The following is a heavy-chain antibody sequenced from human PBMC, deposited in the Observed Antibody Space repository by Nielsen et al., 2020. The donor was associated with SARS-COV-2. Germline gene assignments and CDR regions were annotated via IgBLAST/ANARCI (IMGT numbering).Heavy chain of an antibody. Sequence: GGSLRLSCVASGFTFSGYYLSWFRQAPGKGLDWVSYISDSSGYTDYADSVKGRFTISRDNAKNSLYLQMNSLRAEDTAVYYCARWFGPAAPQNYYYYGMDVWGQGTTVTVSS. CDR3: ARWFGPAAPQNYYYYGMDV. CDR2: ISDSSGYT. D-gene: IGHD2-2*01. CDR1: GFTFSGYY. J-gene: IGHJ6*02. V-gene: IGHV3-11*06.